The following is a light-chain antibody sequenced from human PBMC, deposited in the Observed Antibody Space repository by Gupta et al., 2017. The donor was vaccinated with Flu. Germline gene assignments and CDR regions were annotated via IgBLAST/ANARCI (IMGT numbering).Light chain of an antibody. CDR3: TSYTTDSTPWV. J-gene: IGLJ3*02. CDR2: DVT. V-gene: IGLV2-14*03. Sequence: QSALTQPASVCGSPGQSNTSSCTGTSRDVGAYNYVSWYQQHPGKAPKLLLYDVTYRPSGVSGRFSGSKSGNTASLIISGLQAEDEAEYFCTSYTTDSTPWVFGGGTKLTVL. CDR1: SRDVGAYNY.